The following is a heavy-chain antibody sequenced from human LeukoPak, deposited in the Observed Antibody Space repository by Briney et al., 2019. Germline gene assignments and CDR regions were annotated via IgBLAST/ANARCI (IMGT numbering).Heavy chain of an antibody. D-gene: IGHD2-15*01. CDR1: GGSISSYY. J-gene: IGHJ5*02. Sequence: SETLSLTCTVSGGSISSYYWSWIRQPAGQGLEWIGRIYTSGSTNYNPSLKSRVTMSVDTSKNQFSLKLSSVTAADTAVYYCARELSVVAATTFDPWGQGTLVTVSS. CDR2: IYTSGST. V-gene: IGHV4-4*07. CDR3: ARELSVVAATTFDP.